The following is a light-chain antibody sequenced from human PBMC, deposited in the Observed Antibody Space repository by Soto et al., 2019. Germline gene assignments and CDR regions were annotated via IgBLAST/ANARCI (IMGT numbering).Light chain of an antibody. J-gene: IGKJ3*01. Sequence: AIQLTQSPSSLSASVGDRVTITCRASQGISSALAWYQQKPGKAPKLLIYDASSLESGVPSRFSGSGSGTDFTLTIISLQPQDFATYYCQQFNSYPPTTFGAGTKVDIK. CDR2: DAS. V-gene: IGKV1-13*02. CDR3: QQFNSYPPTT. CDR1: QGISSA.